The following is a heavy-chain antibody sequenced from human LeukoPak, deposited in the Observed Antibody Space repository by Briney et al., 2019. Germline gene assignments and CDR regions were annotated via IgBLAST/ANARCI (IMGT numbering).Heavy chain of an antibody. CDR2: IFYTGST. V-gene: IGHV4-59*01. D-gene: IGHD4-23*01. Sequence: PSETLSLTCTVSGGSISSYYWSWIRQPPGKGLEWIGYIFYTGSTDYNPSLKSRVTISVLTSKNRFSLKLSSVTAADTAVYYCATLTGGDDAFDIWGQGTMVTVSS. CDR1: GGSISSYY. J-gene: IGHJ3*02. CDR3: ATLTGGDDAFDI.